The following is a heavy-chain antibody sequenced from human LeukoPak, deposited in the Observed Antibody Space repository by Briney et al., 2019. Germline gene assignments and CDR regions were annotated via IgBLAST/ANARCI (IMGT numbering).Heavy chain of an antibody. CDR1: GGTFSSYA. V-gene: IGHV1-69*13. J-gene: IGHJ3*02. D-gene: IGHD5-18*01. Sequence: GASVKVSCKASGGTFSSYAISWVRQAPGQGLEWMGGIIPIFGTANYAQKFQGRVTITADESTSTAYMELSSLRSEDTAVYYCAREGSSQWLGAFDIWGQGTMVTVSS. CDR2: IIPIFGTA. CDR3: AREGSSQWLGAFDI.